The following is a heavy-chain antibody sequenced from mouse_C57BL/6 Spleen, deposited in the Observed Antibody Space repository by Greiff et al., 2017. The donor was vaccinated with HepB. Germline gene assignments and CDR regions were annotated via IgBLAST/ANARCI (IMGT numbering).Heavy chain of an antibody. CDR3: ASLSYYGSNY. CDR2: ISYDGSN. V-gene: IGHV3-6*01. CDR1: GYSITSGYY. D-gene: IGHD1-1*01. J-gene: IGHJ2*01. Sequence: DVKLQESGPGLVKPSQSLSLTCSVTGYSITSGYYWNWIRQFPGNKLEWMGYISYDGSNNYNPSLKNRISITRDTSKNQFFLKLNSVTTEDTSTYYCASLSYYGSNYWGQGTTLTVSS.